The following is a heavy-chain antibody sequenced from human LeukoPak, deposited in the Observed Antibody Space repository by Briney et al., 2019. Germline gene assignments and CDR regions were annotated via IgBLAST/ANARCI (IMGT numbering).Heavy chain of an antibody. J-gene: IGHJ4*02. CDR2: MKEDGSEK. V-gene: IGHV3-7*01. D-gene: IGHD1-26*01. CDR1: GFTFSTYW. Sequence: GGSLRLTCAPSGFTFSTYWMSWVRQAPGKGLERVASMKEDGSEKYYVDSVRGRFTISRDNAKNSLYLQMNSLRAEDTAVYYCARGGRYGGRFDYWGQGTLVTVSS. CDR3: ARGGRYGGRFDY.